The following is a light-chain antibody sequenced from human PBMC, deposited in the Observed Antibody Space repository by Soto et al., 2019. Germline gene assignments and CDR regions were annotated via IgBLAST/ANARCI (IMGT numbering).Light chain of an antibody. J-gene: IGLJ3*02. CDR1: SGSVSLTYY. Sequence: QAVVTQEPSFSVFPGGTVTLTCGLTSGSVSLTYYPSGYQQTPGQPPRTLIYGTNIRSSGVPYRFSGSIIGNKAALTITGAQADDESDYYCVLSMGNGIWVFGGGTKLTVL. CDR3: VLSMGNGIWV. V-gene: IGLV8-61*01. CDR2: GTN.